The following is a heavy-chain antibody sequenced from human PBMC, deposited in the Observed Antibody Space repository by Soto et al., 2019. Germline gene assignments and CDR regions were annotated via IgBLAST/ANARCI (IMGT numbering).Heavy chain of an antibody. D-gene: IGHD1-1*01. V-gene: IGHV5-10-1*01. CDR3: VVTQLTPQVDYYGMDV. CDR1: GYSFTSYW. J-gene: IGHJ6*02. Sequence: GESLKISCKGSGYSFTSYWISWVRQMPGKGLEWMGRIDPSDSYTNYSPSFQGHVTISADKSISTAYLQWSSLKASDTAMYYCVVTQLTPQVDYYGMDVWGQGTTVTVSS. CDR2: IDPSDSYT.